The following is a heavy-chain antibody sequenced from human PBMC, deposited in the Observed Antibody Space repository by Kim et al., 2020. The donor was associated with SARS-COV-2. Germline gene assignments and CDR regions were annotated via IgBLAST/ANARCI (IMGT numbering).Heavy chain of an antibody. CDR1: GGSISSSSYY. Sequence: SETLSLTCTVSGGSISSSSYYWGWIRQPPGKGLEWIGSIYYSGSTYYNPSLKSRVTISVDTSKNQFSLKLSSVTAADTAVYYCARRLGFDYFDYWGQGTLVTVSS. CDR3: ARRLGFDYFDY. V-gene: IGHV4-39*01. J-gene: IGHJ4*02. CDR2: IYYSGST. D-gene: IGHD3-10*01.